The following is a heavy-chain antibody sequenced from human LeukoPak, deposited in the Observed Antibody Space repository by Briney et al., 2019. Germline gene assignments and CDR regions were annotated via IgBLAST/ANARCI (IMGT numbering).Heavy chain of an antibody. CDR2: ISWNSGSI. CDR1: GFTFDDYA. Sequence: GGSLRLSCAASGFTFDDYAMHWVRQAPGKGLEWVSGISWNSGSIGYADSVKGRFTISRDNAKNSLYLQMNSLRAEDMALYYCAKDLGQIYDAFDIWGQGTMVTVSS. D-gene: IGHD2/OR15-2a*01. J-gene: IGHJ3*02. CDR3: AKDLGQIYDAFDI. V-gene: IGHV3-9*03.